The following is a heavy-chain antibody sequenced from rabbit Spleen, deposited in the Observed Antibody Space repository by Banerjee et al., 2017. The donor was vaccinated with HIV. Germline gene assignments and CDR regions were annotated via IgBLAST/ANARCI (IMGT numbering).Heavy chain of an antibody. Sequence: EQLEESGGGLVKPEGSLTLTCKASGVSLNDKDVMCWVRQAPGKGLEWIACINIVTGKSVYASWAKGRFIMSRTSSTTVTLQMTSLTAADTATYFCARDAGTSFSTYGMDLWGPGTLVTVS. J-gene: IGHJ6*01. CDR3: ARDAGTSFSTYGMDL. CDR1: GVSLNDKDV. D-gene: IGHD8-1*01. CDR2: INIVTGKS. V-gene: IGHV1S45*01.